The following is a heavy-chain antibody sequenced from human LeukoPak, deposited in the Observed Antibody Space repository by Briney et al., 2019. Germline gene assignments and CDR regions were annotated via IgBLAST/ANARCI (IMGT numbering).Heavy chain of an antibody. Sequence: GGSLRLSCAGSGFTFSNYGINWVRQAPGKGLEWVSYSRSSSPSMYYADSVKGRFTTSRDNAKNSLYLQMNSLRAEDTAVYYCARDWSFALDYWGQGTLVTVSS. V-gene: IGHV3-48*01. D-gene: IGHD1-26*01. CDR3: ARDWSFALDY. CDR2: SRSSSPSM. CDR1: GFTFSNYG. J-gene: IGHJ4*02.